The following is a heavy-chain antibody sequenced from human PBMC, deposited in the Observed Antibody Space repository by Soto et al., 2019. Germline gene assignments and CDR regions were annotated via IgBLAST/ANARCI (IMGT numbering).Heavy chain of an antibody. CDR3: AGYLCGGDCYRPYAFDI. J-gene: IGHJ3*02. V-gene: IGHV4-34*01. D-gene: IGHD2-21*02. CDR2: INHSGST. Sequence: LETLSLTCAVYGGSFSGYYWSWIRQPPGKGLEWIGEINHSGSTNYNPSLKSRVTISVDTSKNQFSLKLSSVTAADTAVYYCAGYLCGGDCYRPYAFDIWGQGTMVTVSS. CDR1: GGSFSGYY.